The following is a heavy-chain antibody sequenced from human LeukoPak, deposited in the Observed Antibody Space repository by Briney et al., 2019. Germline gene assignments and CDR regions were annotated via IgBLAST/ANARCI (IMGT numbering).Heavy chain of an antibody. V-gene: IGHV4-30-4*08. D-gene: IGHD3-3*01. CDR3: ASITIFGEYFDY. Sequence: PSQTLSLTCTVSGGSLSSGDYYWSWIRQPPGTGLEWIGYIYYSGSTYYNPSLKSRVTISVDTSKNQFSLKLSSVTAADTAVYYCASITIFGEYFDYWGQGTLVTVSS. J-gene: IGHJ4*02. CDR2: IYYSGST. CDR1: GGSLSSGDYY.